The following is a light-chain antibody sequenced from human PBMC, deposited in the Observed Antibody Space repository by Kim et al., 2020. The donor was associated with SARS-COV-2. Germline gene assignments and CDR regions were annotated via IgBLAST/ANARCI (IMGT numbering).Light chain of an antibody. CDR2: RVS. J-gene: IGKJ1*01. CDR3: IQGTHWPPT. V-gene: IGKV2-30*01. Sequence: DVVMTQSPLSLPVTLGQPASISCRSSQSPLYSDGNTYLNWFQQRPGQSPRRLIYRVSNRDSGVPDRFSGRGSGTDFTLKISRVEAEDVGVYCCIQGTHWPPTFGQGTKVDIK. CDR1: QSPLYSDGNTY.